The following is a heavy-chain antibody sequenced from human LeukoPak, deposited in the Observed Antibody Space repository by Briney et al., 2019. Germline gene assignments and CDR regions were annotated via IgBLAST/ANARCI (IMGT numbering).Heavy chain of an antibody. J-gene: IGHJ4*02. CDR1: GGSISSSSYY. V-gene: IGHV4-39*07. Sequence: SETLSLTCTVSGGSISSSSYYWGWIRQPPGKGLEWIGSIYYSGSTYYNPSLKSRVTISVDTSKNQFSLKLSSVTAADTAVYYCAREYYAGFDYWGQGTLVTVSS. D-gene: IGHD3-3*01. CDR3: AREYYAGFDY. CDR2: IYYSGST.